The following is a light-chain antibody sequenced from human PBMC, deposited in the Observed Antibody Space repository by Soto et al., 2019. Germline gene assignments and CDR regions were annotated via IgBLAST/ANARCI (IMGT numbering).Light chain of an antibody. CDR1: SSDVGGYKY. V-gene: IGLV2-11*01. CDR3: CSYAGSFSWV. CDR2: DVS. J-gene: IGLJ3*02. Sequence: QSALTQPRSVSESPGQSVTISCSGTSSDVGGYKYVSWYQQHPGKAPKLMIYDVSKRPSGVPDRFSGSKSGSTASLTISGLQADDEADYYCCSYAGSFSWVFGGGTKLTVL.